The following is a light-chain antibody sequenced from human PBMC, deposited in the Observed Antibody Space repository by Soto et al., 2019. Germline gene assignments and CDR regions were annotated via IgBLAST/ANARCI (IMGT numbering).Light chain of an antibody. CDR2: EAT. J-gene: IGLJ3*02. V-gene: IGLV2-23*01. Sequence: QSALTQPASVSGSPGQSITISCTGSSSDVGTYDLVSWYQHHPGAAPKLMIYEATRRPSGISNRFSGSKSGNTASLTISGLQAGDEADYYCCSFAGSNSGVFGGGTQLTVL. CDR3: CSFAGSNSGV. CDR1: SSDVGTYDL.